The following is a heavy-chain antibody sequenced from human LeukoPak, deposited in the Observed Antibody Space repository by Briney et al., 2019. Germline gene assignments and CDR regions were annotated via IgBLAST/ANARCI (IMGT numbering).Heavy chain of an antibody. CDR2: IYPDDSDT. CDR3: AIIYADSRAFDY. V-gene: IGHV5-51*01. J-gene: IGHJ4*02. CDR1: GYTFSSHW. D-gene: IGHD4-17*01. Sequence: GESLKISCKGSGYTFSSHWIAWVRQMPGKGLDWMGIIYPDDSDTRYSPSFQGQVTISADKSISTAYLQWGSLKASDTATYYSAIIYADSRAFDYWGQGTLVTVSS.